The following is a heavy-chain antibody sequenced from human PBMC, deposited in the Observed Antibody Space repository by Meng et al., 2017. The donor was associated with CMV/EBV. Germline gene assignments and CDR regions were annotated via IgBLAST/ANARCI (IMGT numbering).Heavy chain of an antibody. J-gene: IGHJ6*02. CDR2: ISWNSGSI. V-gene: IGHV3-9*01. CDR3: AKDTCSSTSCYGGMDV. Sequence: GGSLRLSCAASGFTFDDYAMHWVRQAPGKGLEWVSGISWNSGSIGYADSVKGRFTVSRDNAKNSLYLQMNSLRAEDTALYYCAKDTCSSTSCYGGMDVWGQGTTVTVSS. D-gene: IGHD2-2*01. CDR1: GFTFDDYA.